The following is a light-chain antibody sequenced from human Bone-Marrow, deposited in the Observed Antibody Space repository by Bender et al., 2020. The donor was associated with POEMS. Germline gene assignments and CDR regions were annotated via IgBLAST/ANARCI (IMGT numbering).Light chain of an antibody. CDR3: ATWDYSLSGWV. CDR2: NNS. CDR1: SSKFGSYP. V-gene: IGLV1-44*01. J-gene: IGLJ3*02. Sequence: QSVLTLPPSASGTPGQRVTISCSGSSSKFGSYPVNWYQQLPGAAPKLVIFNNSQRPSGVPDRFSGSNSGTSASLALRGRLSDDEADFYCATWDYSLSGWVFGGGTKLTVL.